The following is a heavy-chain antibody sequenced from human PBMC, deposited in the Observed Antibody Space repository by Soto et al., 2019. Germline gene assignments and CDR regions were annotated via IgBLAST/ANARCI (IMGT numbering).Heavy chain of an antibody. Sequence: QVQLVQSGAEVKKPGSSVKVSCKASGGTFSSYAISWVRQAPGQGLEWMGGIIPIFGTANYAQKFQGRVTITADESTSTAYMELSSLTSEDTAVYYCARDRGATVTDYYYGMDVWGQGTTVTVSS. D-gene: IGHD4-17*01. J-gene: IGHJ6*02. V-gene: IGHV1-69*01. CDR3: ARDRGATVTDYYYGMDV. CDR2: IIPIFGTA. CDR1: GGTFSSYA.